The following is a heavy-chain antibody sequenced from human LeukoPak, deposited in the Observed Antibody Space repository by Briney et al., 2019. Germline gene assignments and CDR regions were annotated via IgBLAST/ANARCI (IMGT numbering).Heavy chain of an antibody. V-gene: IGHV3-21*01. CDR1: GFTFSSYS. D-gene: IGHD4-17*01. J-gene: IGHJ5*02. CDR2: ISSSSSYI. CDR3: ARATTVTINWFDP. Sequence: PGGSLRLSCAASGFTFSSYSMNWVRQAPGKGLEWVSSISSSSSYIYYADSVKGRFTISRDNAKNSLYLQMNSLRAEDTAVYYCARATTVTINWFDPWGQGTLVTVSS.